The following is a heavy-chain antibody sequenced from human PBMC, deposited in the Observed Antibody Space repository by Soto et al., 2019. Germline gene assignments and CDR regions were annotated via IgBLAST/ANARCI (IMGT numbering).Heavy chain of an antibody. CDR2: IIPIFGTA. CDR1: GGTFSSYA. V-gene: IGHV1-69*13. CDR3: ARDGPNMVRGVINYYYYMDV. D-gene: IGHD3-10*01. J-gene: IGHJ6*03. Sequence: ASVKVSCKASGGTFSSYAISWVRQAPGQGLEWMGGIIPIFGTANYARKFQGRVTITADESTSTAYMELSSLRSEDTAVYYCARDGPNMVRGVINYYYYMDVWGKGTTVTVSS.